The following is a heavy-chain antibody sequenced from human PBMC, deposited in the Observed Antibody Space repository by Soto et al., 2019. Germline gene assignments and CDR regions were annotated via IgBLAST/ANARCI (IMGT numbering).Heavy chain of an antibody. D-gene: IGHD2-21*02. CDR1: GFTFSSYA. V-gene: IGHV3-64D*06. CDR3: VKEMMAYCGGDCLNYFDY. Sequence: PGGSLRLSCSASGFTFSSYAMHWVRQAPGKGLEYVSAISSNGGSTYYADSVKGRFTISRDNSKNTLYLQMSSLRAEDTAVYYCVKEMMAYCGGDCLNYFDYWGQGTLVTVSS. J-gene: IGHJ4*02. CDR2: ISSNGGST.